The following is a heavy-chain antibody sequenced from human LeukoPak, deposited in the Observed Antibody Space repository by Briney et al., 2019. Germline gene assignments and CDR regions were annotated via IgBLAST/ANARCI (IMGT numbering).Heavy chain of an antibody. CDR3: ARLESSYDSSGYYYPAFDY. D-gene: IGHD3-22*01. CDR2: IYYSGST. Sequence: SSETLSLTCTVSGGSISSYYWSWIRQPPGKGLEWIGYIYYSGSTNYNPSLKSRVTISVDTSKNQFSLKLSSVTAADTAVYYRARLESSYDSSGYYYPAFDYWGQGTLVTVSS. CDR1: GGSISSYY. J-gene: IGHJ4*02. V-gene: IGHV4-59*08.